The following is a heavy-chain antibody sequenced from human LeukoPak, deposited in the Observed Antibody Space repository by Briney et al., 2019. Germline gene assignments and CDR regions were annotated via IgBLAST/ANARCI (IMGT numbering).Heavy chain of an antibody. CDR1: GFIFSSYA. J-gene: IGHJ4*02. D-gene: IGHD3-10*01. Sequence: GGSLRLSCAASGFIFSSYALSWVRQAPGKGLEWVSTISGSGSTRHSADFVKGRFTISRDNSKNTLYLQMNSLRAEDTAVYYCAKGLVRGVLPYYFDYWGQGTLVTVSS. V-gene: IGHV3-23*01. CDR2: ISGSGSTR. CDR3: AKGLVRGVLPYYFDY.